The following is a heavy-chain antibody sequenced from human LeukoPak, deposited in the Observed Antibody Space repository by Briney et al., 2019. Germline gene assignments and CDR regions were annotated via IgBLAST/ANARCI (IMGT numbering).Heavy chain of an antibody. CDR1: GFTFSSYW. V-gene: IGHV3-74*01. CDR2: IKSDGSTT. J-gene: IGHJ4*02. D-gene: IGHD5-18*01. Sequence: GGSLILSCAASGFTFSSYWMHWVRQAPGKGLVWVSRIKSDGSTTTYADSVKGRFTISRDNAKNTLYLQMNSLRAEDTAVYYCARVVDTHFDYWGQGTLVTVSS. CDR3: ARVVDTHFDY.